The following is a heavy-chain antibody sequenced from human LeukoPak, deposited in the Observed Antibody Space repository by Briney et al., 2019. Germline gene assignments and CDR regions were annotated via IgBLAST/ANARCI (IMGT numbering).Heavy chain of an antibody. J-gene: IGHJ4*02. CDR3: ARGRLSYCSGGSRYYGNDY. V-gene: IGHV1-8*03. CDR1: GYTFTSYD. D-gene: IGHD2-15*01. Sequence: GASVKVSCKASGYTFTSYDINWVRQATGQGLEWMGWMNPNSGNTGYAQKFQGRVTITRNTSISTAYMELSSLRSEDTAVYYCARGRLSYCSGGSRYYGNDYWGQGTLVTVSS. CDR2: MNPNSGNT.